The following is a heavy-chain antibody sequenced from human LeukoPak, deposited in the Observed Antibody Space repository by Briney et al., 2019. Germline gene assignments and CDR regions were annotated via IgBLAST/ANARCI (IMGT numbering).Heavy chain of an antibody. CDR3: ASTRLRLSDSYFDY. CDR2: ISSSSSTI. V-gene: IGHV3-48*01. CDR1: GFTFSSYS. D-gene: IGHD4-17*01. J-gene: IGHJ4*02. Sequence: GGSLRLSCAASGFTFSSYSMNWVRQAPGKGLEWVSYISSSSSTIYYADSVKGRFTISRDNAKNSLYLQMSSLRAEDTAVYYCASTRLRLSDSYFDYWGQGTLVTVSS.